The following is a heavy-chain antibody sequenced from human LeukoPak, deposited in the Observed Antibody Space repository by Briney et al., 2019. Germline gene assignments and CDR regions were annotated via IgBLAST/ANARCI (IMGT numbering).Heavy chain of an antibody. CDR2: IWYDGSNK. Sequence: GGSLRLSCAASGFTFSSYGMHWVRQAPGKGLEWVAVIWYDGSNKYYADSVKGRLTISRDNSKNTLYLQMNSLRAEDTAVYYCARDRSSGYYYYDYWGQGTLVTVSS. CDR3: ARDRSSGYYYYDY. D-gene: IGHD3-22*01. V-gene: IGHV3-33*01. J-gene: IGHJ4*02. CDR1: GFTFSSYG.